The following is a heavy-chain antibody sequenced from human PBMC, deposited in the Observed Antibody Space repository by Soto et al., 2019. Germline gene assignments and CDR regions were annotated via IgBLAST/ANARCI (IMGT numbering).Heavy chain of an antibody. CDR3: ARGNTMVRGVIITSSYWFDP. J-gene: IGHJ5*02. CDR1: GGSISSYY. CDR2: IYYSGST. V-gene: IGHV4-59*01. Sequence: SETLSLTCTVSGGSISSYYWSWIRQPPGKGLEWIGYIYYSGSTNYNPSLKSRVTISVDTSKNQFSLKLSSVTAADTAAYYCARGNTMVRGVIITSSYWFDPWGQGTLVTVSS. D-gene: IGHD3-10*01.